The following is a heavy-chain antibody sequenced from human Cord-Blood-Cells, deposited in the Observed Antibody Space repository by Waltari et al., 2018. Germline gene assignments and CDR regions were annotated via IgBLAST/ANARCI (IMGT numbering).Heavy chain of an antibody. Sequence: QVQLVQSGAEVKKPGASVKVSCKASGYTFNSYDINWVRQATGQGLEWMGGMKPNSGNPGVAQKFQGRVTITRNPSISTAYMELSSLRSDDTAVYYCARGPKVWVAFDIWGQGTMVTVSS. D-gene: IGHD1-26*01. J-gene: IGHJ3*02. V-gene: IGHV1-8*03. CDR2: MKPNSGNP. CDR3: ARGPKVWVAFDI. CDR1: GYTFNSYD.